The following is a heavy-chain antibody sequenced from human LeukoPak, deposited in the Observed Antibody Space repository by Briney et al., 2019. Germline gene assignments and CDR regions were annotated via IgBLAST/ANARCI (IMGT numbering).Heavy chain of an antibody. D-gene: IGHD6-13*01. Sequence: GESLQISCKGSGYRFTSYWIGWVRQMPGKGLEWMGIIYPGDSDTRYSPSFRGQVTISADKSTSTAYLQWRSLWASDTAMYYCARGAIPAAVTGGADFDYWGQGTLVTVSS. V-gene: IGHV5-51*01. CDR1: GYRFTSYW. CDR3: ARGAIPAAVTGGADFDY. CDR2: IYPGDSDT. J-gene: IGHJ4*02.